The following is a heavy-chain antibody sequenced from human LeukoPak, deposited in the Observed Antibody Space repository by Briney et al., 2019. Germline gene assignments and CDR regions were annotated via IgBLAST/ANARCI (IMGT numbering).Heavy chain of an antibody. J-gene: IGHJ4*02. CDR1: GGSISSSSYY. V-gene: IGHV4-39*01. CDR2: IYYSGST. CDR3: ARHRSYSSSSLFDY. D-gene: IGHD6-6*01. Sequence: SETLSLTCTVSGGSISSSSYYWGWIRQPPGTGLEWIGSIYYSGSTYYNPSLKSRVTISVDTSKNQFSLKLSSVTAADTAVYYCARHRSYSSSSLFDYWGQGTLVTVSS.